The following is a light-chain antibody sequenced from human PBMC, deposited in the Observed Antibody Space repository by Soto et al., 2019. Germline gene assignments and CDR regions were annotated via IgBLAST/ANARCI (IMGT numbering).Light chain of an antibody. J-gene: IGLJ2*01. Sequence: QSALTQPASVSGSPGQSITISCTGTSSDIGGYNYVSWYQQHPGKAPKLIIYDVSNRPSGVSNRFSGSKSGNTASLAISGLQAEDEADYYCSSYASSKTLVFGGGTKATVL. CDR2: DVS. CDR1: SSDIGGYNY. V-gene: IGLV2-14*03. CDR3: SSYASSKTLV.